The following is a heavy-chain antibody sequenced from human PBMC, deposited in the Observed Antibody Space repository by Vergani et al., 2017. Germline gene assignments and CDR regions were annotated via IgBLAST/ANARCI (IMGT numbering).Heavy chain of an antibody. V-gene: IGHV4-59*02. CDR1: GASVNSYY. CDR2: VSFRGDT. J-gene: IGHJ4*02. Sequence: QVKLQESGPGLVKPLETLSLTCTVSGASVNSYYWSWIRQPPGKGLEWMGYVSFRGDTLYDPSVKGRMTISLNTSSNQFSLYLTSVTAADTAVYYCARSRMYYGAGSPDYWGQGALVTVSS. CDR3: ARSRMYYGAGSPDY. D-gene: IGHD3-10*01.